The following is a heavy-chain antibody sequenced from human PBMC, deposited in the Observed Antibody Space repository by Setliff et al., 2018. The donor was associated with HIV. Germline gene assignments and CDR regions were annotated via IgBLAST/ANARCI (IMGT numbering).Heavy chain of an antibody. Sequence: GGSLRLSCAASGSAGFNFSTYWMSWVRQAPGKGLEWLANIKQDGSEKTYVDSVKGRFTISRDNANKSLSLQMNGLRAEDTGVYYCARVYRSSSGRGMDVWGRGTTVTVSS. CDR3: ARVYRSSSGRGMDV. CDR2: IKQDGSEK. J-gene: IGHJ6*01. V-gene: IGHV3-7*01. CDR1: GSAGFNFSTYW. D-gene: IGHD6-13*01.